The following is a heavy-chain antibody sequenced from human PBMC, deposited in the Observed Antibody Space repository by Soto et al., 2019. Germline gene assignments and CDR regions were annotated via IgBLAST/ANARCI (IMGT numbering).Heavy chain of an antibody. V-gene: IGHV3-23*01. CDR1: GFTFSSYS. J-gene: IGHJ4*02. CDR3: AKVVVPAATGGIFDY. CDR2: ISGSGGST. D-gene: IGHD2-2*01. Sequence: PGGSLRLSCAASGFTFSSYSMNWVRQAPGRGLEWVSAISGSGGSTYYADSVKGRFTISRDNSKNTLYLQMNSLRAEDTAVYYCAKVVVPAATGGIFDYWGQGTLVTVSS.